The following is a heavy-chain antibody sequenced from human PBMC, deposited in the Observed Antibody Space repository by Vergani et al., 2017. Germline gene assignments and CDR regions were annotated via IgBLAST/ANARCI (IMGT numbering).Heavy chain of an antibody. D-gene: IGHD4-23*01. J-gene: IGHJ6*02. CDR2: ISPGASTV. CDR3: AKNRGKSTTRHYYAMYV. V-gene: IGHV3-11*04. CDR1: GFKFSDHY. Sequence: LEESGGGSVKPGGSLRLSCAASGFKFSDHYMSWIRQAPGKGLEWVSHISPGASTVSYTDSVTGRFTVSRDNDNNSLTLDMTIRRVEDTAVYYCAKNRGKSTTRHYYAMYVWGQGTTVTVSS.